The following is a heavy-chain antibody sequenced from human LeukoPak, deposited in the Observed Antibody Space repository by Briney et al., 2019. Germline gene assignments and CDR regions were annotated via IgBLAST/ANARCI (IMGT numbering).Heavy chain of an antibody. J-gene: IGHJ4*02. D-gene: IGHD2-2*01. Sequence: PSETLSLTCTVPSGSISSYYWSWIRQPPGKGLEWIGYIYYSGSTNYNPSLKSRVTISVDTSKNQFSLKLSSVTAADTAVYYCARDTHNCSSTSCSNYFDYWGQGTLVTVSS. V-gene: IGHV4-59*01. CDR2: IYYSGST. CDR1: SGSISSYY. CDR3: ARDTHNCSSTSCSNYFDY.